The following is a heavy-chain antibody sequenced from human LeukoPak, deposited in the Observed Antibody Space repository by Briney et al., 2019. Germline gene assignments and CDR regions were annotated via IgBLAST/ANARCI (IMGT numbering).Heavy chain of an antibody. Sequence: GSSVKVSCKASGGTFSSYAISWVRQAPGQGLEWMGGIIPIFGTATYAQKFQGRVTITTDESTSTAYMELSSLRSEDTAVHYCARGSGSLLDAFDIWGQGTMVTVSS. J-gene: IGHJ3*02. V-gene: IGHV1-69*05. CDR3: ARGSGSLLDAFDI. D-gene: IGHD2-15*01. CDR2: IIPIFGTA. CDR1: GGTFSSYA.